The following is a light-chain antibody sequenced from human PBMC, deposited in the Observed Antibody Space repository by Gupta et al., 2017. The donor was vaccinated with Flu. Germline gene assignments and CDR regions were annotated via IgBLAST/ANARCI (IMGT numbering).Light chain of an antibody. CDR3: TYYSETTGV. Sequence: NFMLTQPHSVSESPGKTVTISCTCSSGSIASNAVQWYQQRPGSSPSPVICEANRRPSGVPELVSGSNYGSSTSVYITSYRLETEDDYYYLSTYYSETTGVFGGGTKMTVI. J-gene: IGLJ3*02. V-gene: IGLV6-57*01. CDR2: EAN. CDR1: SGSIASNA.